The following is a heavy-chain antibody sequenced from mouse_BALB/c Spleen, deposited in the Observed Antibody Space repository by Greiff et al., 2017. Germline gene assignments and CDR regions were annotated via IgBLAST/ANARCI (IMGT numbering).Heavy chain of an antibody. J-gene: IGHJ4*01. CDR2: ISYSGST. CDR1: GDSITSGY. D-gene: IGHD2-4*01. V-gene: IGHV3-8*02. Sequence: EVKVVESGPSLVKPSQTLSLTCSVTGDSITSGYWNWIRKFPGNKLEYMGYISYSGSTYYNPSLKSRISITRDTSKNQYYLQLNSVTTEDTATYYCARYMITAYYAMDYWGQGTSVTVSS. CDR3: ARYMITAYYAMDY.